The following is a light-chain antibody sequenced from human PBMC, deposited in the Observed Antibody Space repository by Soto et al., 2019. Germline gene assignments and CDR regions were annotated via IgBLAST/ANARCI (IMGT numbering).Light chain of an antibody. J-gene: IGKJ1*01. V-gene: IGKV3-20*01. Sequence: EIVLTQSPGTLSLSPGERATLSCRASQSVSNTYLAWYQQKPGQAPRRLIYGASSRATGIPDRFRGSGSGTDFTLTISRLEPEDFAVYYCQQYGTSSWTFGQGTKVEIK. CDR2: GAS. CDR3: QQYGTSSWT. CDR1: QSVSNTY.